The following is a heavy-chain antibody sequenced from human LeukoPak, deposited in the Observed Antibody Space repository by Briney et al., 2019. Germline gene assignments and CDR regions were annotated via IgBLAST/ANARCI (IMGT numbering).Heavy chain of an antibody. CDR2: ISSTSIYI. Sequence: GGSLRLSCAASGFTFSSYTMNWVRQAPGKGLEWVSSISSTSIYIYYADSVKGRFTISRDNAKNSLYLQMNSLRAEDTAVYYCARDGYNSHFDYWGQGTLVTVSS. CDR1: GFTFSSYT. J-gene: IGHJ4*02. D-gene: IGHD5-24*01. V-gene: IGHV3-21*01. CDR3: ARDGYNSHFDY.